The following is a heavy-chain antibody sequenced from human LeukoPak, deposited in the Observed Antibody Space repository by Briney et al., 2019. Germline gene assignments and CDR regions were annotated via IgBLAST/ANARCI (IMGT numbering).Heavy chain of an antibody. CDR3: ARATKGYCSGGSCHYYFDY. CDR1: GYTFTSYD. Sequence: GASVRVSCKASGYTFTSYDINWVRQATGQGLEWMGWMNPNSGNTGYAQKFQGRVTMTRNTSISTAYMELSSLRSEDTAVYYCARATKGYCSGGSCHYYFDYWGQGTLVTVSS. J-gene: IGHJ4*02. CDR2: MNPNSGNT. D-gene: IGHD2-15*01. V-gene: IGHV1-8*01.